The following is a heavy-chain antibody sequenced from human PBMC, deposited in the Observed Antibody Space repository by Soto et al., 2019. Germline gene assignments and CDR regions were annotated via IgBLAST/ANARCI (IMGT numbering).Heavy chain of an antibody. J-gene: IGHJ4*02. CDR3: AREGARAVAGEFDY. CDR1: GGTFSSYA. D-gene: IGHD6-19*01. Sequence: QVQLVQSGAEVKKPGSSVKVSCEASGGTFSSYAISWVRQAPGQGLEWMGGIIPIFGTANYAQKFQGRVTITADESTSTAYMELSSLRSEDTAVYYCAREGARAVAGEFDYWGQGTLVTVSS. CDR2: IIPIFGTA. V-gene: IGHV1-69*01.